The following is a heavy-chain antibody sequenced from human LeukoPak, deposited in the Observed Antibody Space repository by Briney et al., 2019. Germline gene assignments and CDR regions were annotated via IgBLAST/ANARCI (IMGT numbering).Heavy chain of an antibody. V-gene: IGHV1-69*13. D-gene: IGHD6-6*01. J-gene: IGHJ4*02. CDR3: ARVGGYSSSYYFDY. CDR2: IIPIFGTA. Sequence: SVKLSCKASGGTVSSYAISWVRLAPGQGLEWMGGIIPIFGTAKYAQKFQGRVTITADESTSTAYMDLSSLRSEDTAVYYCARVGGYSSSYYFDYWGQGTLVTVSS. CDR1: GGTVSSYA.